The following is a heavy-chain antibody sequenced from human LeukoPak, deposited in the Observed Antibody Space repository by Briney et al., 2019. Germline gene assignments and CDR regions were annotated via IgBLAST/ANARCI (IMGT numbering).Heavy chain of an antibody. CDR1: GFTFSSYG. D-gene: IGHD4-17*01. V-gene: IGHV3-30*18. CDR3: AKDLDYGDYGPFDY. J-gene: IGHJ4*02. CDR2: ISYDGSNK. Sequence: GGSLRLSCTVSGFTFSSYGLHWVRQAPGKGLEWVAVISYDGSNKYYADSVKGRFTISRDNSKNTLYLQMNSLRAEDTAVYYCAKDLDYGDYGPFDYWGQGTLVTVSS.